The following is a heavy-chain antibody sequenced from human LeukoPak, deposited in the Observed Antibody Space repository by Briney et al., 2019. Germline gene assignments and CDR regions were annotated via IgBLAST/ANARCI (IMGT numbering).Heavy chain of an antibody. V-gene: IGHV3-23*01. Sequence: GGSLRLSCAASGFTFSSYAMSWVRQAPGKGLEWVSAISGSGGSTYYADSVKGRFTISRDNSKNTLYLQMNSLRAEDTAVYYCAGGQGAGRSGSYYKGAFYYYGMDVWGKGTTVTVSS. D-gene: IGHD3-10*01. CDR2: ISGSGGST. J-gene: IGHJ6*04. CDR1: GFTFSSYA. CDR3: AGGQGAGRSGSYYKGAFYYYGMDV.